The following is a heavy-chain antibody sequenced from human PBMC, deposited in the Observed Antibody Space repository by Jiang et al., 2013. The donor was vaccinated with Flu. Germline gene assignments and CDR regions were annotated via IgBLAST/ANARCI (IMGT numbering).Heavy chain of an antibody. Sequence: RQAPGQGLEWMGWISAYNGNTNYAQKLQGRVTMTTDTSTSTAYMELRSLRSDDTAVYYCARKVGYCSSTSCYRGAFDIWGQGTMVTVSS. CDR3: ARKVGYCSSTSCYRGAFDI. D-gene: IGHD2-2*02. J-gene: IGHJ3*02. CDR2: ISAYNGNT. V-gene: IGHV1-18*01.